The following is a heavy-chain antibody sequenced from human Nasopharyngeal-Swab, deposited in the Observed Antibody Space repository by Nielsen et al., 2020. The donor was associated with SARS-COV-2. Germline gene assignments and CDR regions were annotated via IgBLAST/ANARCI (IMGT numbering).Heavy chain of an antibody. CDR1: GYTFTSYA. CDR3: ARARGQPHNYYYYGMDV. Sequence: ASVKVSCKASGYTFTSYAMNWVRQAPGQGREWMGWINTNTGNPTYAQGFTGRFVFSLDTSVSTAYLQISSLKAEDTAVYYCARARGQPHNYYYYGMDVWGQGTTVTVSS. V-gene: IGHV7-4-1*02. J-gene: IGHJ6*02. CDR2: INTNTGNP.